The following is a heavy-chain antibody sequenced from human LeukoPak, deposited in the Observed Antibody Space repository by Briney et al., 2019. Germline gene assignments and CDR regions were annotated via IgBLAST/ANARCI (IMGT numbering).Heavy chain of an antibody. Sequence: PSETLSLTCTVSGGSISSYYWSWIRQPAGKGLEWIGRIYTSGSTNYNPSLKSRVTMSVDSSRSHFFLQLTSVTAADTAVYFCARDGPWKSDYWGQGTLVAVSS. J-gene: IGHJ4*02. D-gene: IGHD1-1*01. CDR1: GGSISSYY. CDR2: IYTSGST. V-gene: IGHV4-4*07. CDR3: ARDGPWKSDY.